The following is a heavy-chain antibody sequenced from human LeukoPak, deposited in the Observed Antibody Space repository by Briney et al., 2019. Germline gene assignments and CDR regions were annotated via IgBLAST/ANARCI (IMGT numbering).Heavy chain of an antibody. CDR2: ISYDGSNK. Sequence: GRSLRLSCAASGFTFSSYAMHWVRQAPGKGLEWVAVISYDGSNKYYADSVKGRFTISRDNSKNTLYLQMNSLRAEDTAVYYCASGARITMVRGVIKSGYWGQGTLVTVSS. J-gene: IGHJ4*02. V-gene: IGHV3-30*14. D-gene: IGHD3-10*01. CDR1: GFTFSSYA. CDR3: ASGARITMVRGVIKSGY.